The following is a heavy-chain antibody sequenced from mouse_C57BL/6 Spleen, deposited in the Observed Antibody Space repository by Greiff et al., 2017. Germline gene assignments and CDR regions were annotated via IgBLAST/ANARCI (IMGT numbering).Heavy chain of an antibody. Sequence: HLVESGPELVKPGASVKISCKASGYSFTDYNMNWVKQSNGKSLEWIGVINPNYGTTSYNQKFKGKATLTVDQSSSTAYMQLNSLTSEDSAVYYCARCEAYYSNYVPMDYWGQGTSVTVSS. D-gene: IGHD2-5*01. CDR1: GYSFTDYN. V-gene: IGHV1-39*01. CDR2: INPNYGTT. CDR3: ARCEAYYSNYVPMDY. J-gene: IGHJ4*01.